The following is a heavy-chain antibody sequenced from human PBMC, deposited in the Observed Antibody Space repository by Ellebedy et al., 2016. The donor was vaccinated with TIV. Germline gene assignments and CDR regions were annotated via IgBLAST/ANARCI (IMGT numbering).Heavy chain of an antibody. CDR2: ITSSGDTR. J-gene: IGHJ4*02. D-gene: IGHD3-10*01. CDR1: GFTLSDYS. CDR3: ARDEPYYYASESYSFDY. V-gene: IGHV3-48*01. Sequence: GGSLRLXXAASGFTLSDYSMNWVRQAPGKGLEWVSYITSSGDTRYCADSVKGRFTISRDNAKNLLYLQMNSLRVEDTAVYYCARDEPYYYASESYSFDYWGQGTLVTVSS.